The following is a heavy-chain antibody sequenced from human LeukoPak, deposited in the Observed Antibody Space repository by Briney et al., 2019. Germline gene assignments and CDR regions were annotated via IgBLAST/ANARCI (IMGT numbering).Heavy chain of an antibody. CDR2: INPNSGNT. CDR1: GYTFTSYD. Sequence: GASVKVSCKASGYTFTSYDINWVRQATGQGLEWMGWINPNSGNTGYAQKFQGRVTMTRNTSISTAYMELSSLRSEDTAVYYCARVGRIAARPGNWFDPWGQGTLVTVSS. V-gene: IGHV1-8*01. D-gene: IGHD6-6*01. J-gene: IGHJ5*02. CDR3: ARVGRIAARPGNWFDP.